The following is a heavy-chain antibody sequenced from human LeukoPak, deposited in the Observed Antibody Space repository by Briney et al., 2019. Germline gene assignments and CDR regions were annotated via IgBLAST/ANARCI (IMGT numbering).Heavy chain of an antibody. Sequence: GASVKVSCKASGYTFTSYGISWVRQAPGRGLEWMGWISAYNGNTNYAQKLQGRVTMTTDTSTSTAYMELRSLRSDDTAVYYCARRRYYGSGSHYYYYYMDVWGKGTTVTVSS. CDR3: ARRRYYGSGSHYYYYYMDV. D-gene: IGHD3-10*01. V-gene: IGHV1-18*01. CDR2: ISAYNGNT. J-gene: IGHJ6*03. CDR1: GYTFTSYG.